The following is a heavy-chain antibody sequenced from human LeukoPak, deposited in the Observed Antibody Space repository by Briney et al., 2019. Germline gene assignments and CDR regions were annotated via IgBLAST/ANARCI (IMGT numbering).Heavy chain of an antibody. CDR2: IKNKTNGGTT. V-gene: IGHV3-15*01. J-gene: IGHJ4*02. D-gene: IGHD2-2*01. CDR3: ARGFCSSTSCYQGPFDF. Sequence: GGSLRLSCAASGFIFSSAWMTWVRQAPGKGLEWVGHIKNKTNGGTTDYAAPVKGRFIISRDDSKNALYLQMNSLRTEDTAVYYCARGFCSSTSCYQGPFDFWGQGTLVTVSS. CDR1: GFIFSSAW.